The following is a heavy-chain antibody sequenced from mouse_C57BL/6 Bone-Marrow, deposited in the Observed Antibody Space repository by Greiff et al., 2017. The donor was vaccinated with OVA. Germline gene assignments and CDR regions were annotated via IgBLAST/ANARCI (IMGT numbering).Heavy chain of an antibody. Sequence: VQLQQSGPELVKPGASVKISRPASGYTFNDHYMIWVKQSHGKSLAWIGDINPNNGGTSYNQKFKGNATLTVDPSSNTAYMELRSLTSEYSAVYYWARRAGSSLYWYCDVWGTGTTVTVSS. CDR3: ARRAGSSLYWYCDV. V-gene: IGHV1-26*01. CDR2: INPNNGGT. J-gene: IGHJ1*03. CDR1: GYTFNDHY. D-gene: IGHD1-1*01.